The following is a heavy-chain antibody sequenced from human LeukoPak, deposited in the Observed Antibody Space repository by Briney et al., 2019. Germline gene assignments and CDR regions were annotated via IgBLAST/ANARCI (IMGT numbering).Heavy chain of an antibody. CDR2: MNPKSGYA. CDR1: GYTFTNYD. J-gene: IGHJ4*02. D-gene: IGHD7-27*01. V-gene: IGHV1-8*01. Sequence: ASVKVSCKASGYTFTNYDINWVRQATGQGLEWMGWMNPKSGYAGFAQKFQGRVTMTWSTSISTGYMELSSLRSEDTAVYYCARTNGDLDFWGQGTLVTVSS. CDR3: ARTNGDLDF.